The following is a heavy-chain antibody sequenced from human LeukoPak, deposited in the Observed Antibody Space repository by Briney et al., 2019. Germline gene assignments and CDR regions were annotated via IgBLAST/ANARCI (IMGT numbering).Heavy chain of an antibody. CDR1: GFTYSRYE. Sequence: GGSLRLSCAASGFTYSRYEMNWVRQAPGKGLEWVSYIRSSGSNIYYADSVKGRFTISRDNAKNSPYLQRNSLRAEATAVYYCARELLYSSSWNNWFDPWGQGTLGTVSS. CDR3: ARELLYSSSWNNWFDP. D-gene: IGHD6-13*01. CDR2: IRSSGSNI. J-gene: IGHJ5*02. V-gene: IGHV3-48*03.